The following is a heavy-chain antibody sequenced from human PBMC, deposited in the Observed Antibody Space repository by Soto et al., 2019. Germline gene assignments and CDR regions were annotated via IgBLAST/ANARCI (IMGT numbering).Heavy chain of an antibody. D-gene: IGHD2-15*01. V-gene: IGHV4-30-2*01. CDR2: IYHSGST. CDR1: GGSISSGGYS. CDR3: AGGPGVARNY. Sequence: QLQLQESGSGLVKPSQTLSLTCAVSGGSISSGGYSWSWIRQPPGKGLEWIGYIYHSGSTYYNPSLKSRVASSGARSKTQFSLKLSSVTAADPAVYSCAGGPGVARNYWGQGTLVTVSS. J-gene: IGHJ4*02.